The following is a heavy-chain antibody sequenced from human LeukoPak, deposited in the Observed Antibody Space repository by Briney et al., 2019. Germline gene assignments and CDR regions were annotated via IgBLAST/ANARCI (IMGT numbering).Heavy chain of an antibody. Sequence: ASVKVSCKVSGYIFSKHGISWVRQAPGQGLEWMGWISGYNGDTKYAQNFQGRVTMTTDTSTSTAYMELRSLRSDDTAVYYCARDGGLTGTVDYWGQGTLVTVSS. CDR2: ISGYNGDT. V-gene: IGHV1-18*01. CDR1: GYIFSKHG. J-gene: IGHJ4*02. CDR3: ARDGGLTGTVDY. D-gene: IGHD1-20*01.